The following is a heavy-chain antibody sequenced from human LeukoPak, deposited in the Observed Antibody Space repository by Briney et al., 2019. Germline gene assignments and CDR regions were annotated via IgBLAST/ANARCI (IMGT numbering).Heavy chain of an antibody. J-gene: IGHJ4*02. CDR1: GFTFTSYS. CDR2: ISGSGGST. CDR3: AKHLYSGSYYYLDY. V-gene: IGHV3-23*01. Sequence: PGGSLRLSCAASGFTFTSYSMSWVRQAPGQGLELVSAISGSGGSTYYADSVKGRFTISRDNSKNTVYLQMKSLRAEDTAVYYCAKHLYSGSYYYLDYWGQGTLVTVSS. D-gene: IGHD1-26*01.